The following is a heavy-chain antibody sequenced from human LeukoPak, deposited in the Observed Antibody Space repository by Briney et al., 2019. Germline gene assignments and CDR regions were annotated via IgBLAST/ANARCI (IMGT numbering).Heavy chain of an antibody. CDR2: IYSGGST. CDR1: GFTFSSYG. CDR3: ARGGGYSYGYDY. J-gene: IGHJ4*02. Sequence: GGSLRLSCAASGFTFSSYGMSWVRQAPGKGLEWVSVIYSGGSTYYADSVKGRFTISRDNSKNTLYLQMNSLRAEDTAVYYCARGGGYSYGYDYWGQGTLVTVSS. V-gene: IGHV3-66*01. D-gene: IGHD5-18*01.